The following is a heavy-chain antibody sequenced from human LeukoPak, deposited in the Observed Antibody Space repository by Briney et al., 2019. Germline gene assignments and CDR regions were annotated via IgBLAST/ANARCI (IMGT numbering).Heavy chain of an antibody. CDR3: ARASWLLDPGGDDY. D-gene: IGHD3-22*01. J-gene: IGHJ4*02. CDR2: ISAYIGNT. Sequence: ASVKVSCKASGYTFTSYGISWVRQAPGQGLEWMGWISAYIGNTNYAQKLQGRVTMTTDTSTSTAYMELRSLRSDDTAVYYCARASWLLDPGGDDYWGQGTLVTVSS. CDR1: GYTFTSYG. V-gene: IGHV1-18*01.